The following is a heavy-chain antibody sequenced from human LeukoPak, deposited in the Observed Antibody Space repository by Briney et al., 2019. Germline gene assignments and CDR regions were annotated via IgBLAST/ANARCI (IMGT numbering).Heavy chain of an antibody. Sequence: ASVKVSCKASGGTFISYAISWVRQAPGQGLEWMGGIIPIFGTANYAQKFQGRVTITADESTSTAYMELSSLRSEDTAVYYCAKDQRRTYYYDSSGYPWDYWGQGTLVTVSS. D-gene: IGHD3-22*01. CDR2: IIPIFGTA. CDR1: GGTFISYA. V-gene: IGHV1-69*13. J-gene: IGHJ4*02. CDR3: AKDQRRTYYYDSSGYPWDY.